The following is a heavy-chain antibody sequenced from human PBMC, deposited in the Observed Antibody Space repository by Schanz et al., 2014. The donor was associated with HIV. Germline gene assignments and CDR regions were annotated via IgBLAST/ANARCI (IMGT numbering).Heavy chain of an antibody. CDR3: AREYSSWNRYFDL. V-gene: IGHV1-69*01. J-gene: IGHJ4*02. CDR2: IIRIFGSA. D-gene: IGHD6-13*01. CDR1: GGTLSNYG. Sequence: QVQLVQSGAEVKKPGSSVKVSCKASGGTLSNYGISWVRQAPGQGLEWMGGIIRIFGSANYAPKFQDKVTITADESTSTAYMELSSLTSDDTAVYYCAREYSSWNRYFDLWGRGTLVTVSS.